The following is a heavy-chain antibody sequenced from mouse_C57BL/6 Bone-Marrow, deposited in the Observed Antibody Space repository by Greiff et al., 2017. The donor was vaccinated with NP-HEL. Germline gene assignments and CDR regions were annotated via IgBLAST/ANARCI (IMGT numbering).Heavy chain of an antibody. Sequence: QVQLQQPGAELVKPGASVKLSCKASGYTFTSYWMQWVKQRPGQGLEWIGEIDPSDSYTNYNQKFTGKATLTVDPSSSTAYMQLSSLTSEDSAVYYCARDHTTVVATNWYFDVGGTGTTVTVSS. D-gene: IGHD1-1*01. CDR3: ARDHTTVVATNWYFDV. J-gene: IGHJ1*03. V-gene: IGHV1-50*01. CDR2: IDPSDSYT. CDR1: GYTFTSYW.